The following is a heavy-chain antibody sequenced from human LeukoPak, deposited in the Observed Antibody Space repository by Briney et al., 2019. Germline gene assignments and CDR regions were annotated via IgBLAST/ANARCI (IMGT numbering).Heavy chain of an antibody. CDR2: ISSSSSYI. V-gene: IGHV3-21*01. J-gene: IGHJ4*02. Sequence: PGGSLRLSCAASGFTFSSYSMNWVRQAPGKGLEWASSISSSSSYIYYADSVKGRFTISRDNAKNSLYLQMNSLRAEDTAVYYCARIGGIAVAGTDYWGQGTLVTVSS. CDR1: GFTFSSYS. CDR3: ARIGGIAVAGTDY. D-gene: IGHD6-19*01.